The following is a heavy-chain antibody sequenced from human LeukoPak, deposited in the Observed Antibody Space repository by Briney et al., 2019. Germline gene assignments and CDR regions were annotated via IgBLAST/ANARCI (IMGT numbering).Heavy chain of an antibody. Sequence: ASVKVSCKASGGTFSSYAISWVRQAPGQGLEWMGGIIPIFGTANYAQKFQGRVTITTDESTSTAYMELSSLRSEDTAVYYCARDAYGYSSSFLDAFDIWGQGTMVTVSS. CDR1: GGTFSSYA. J-gene: IGHJ3*02. V-gene: IGHV1-69*05. CDR3: ARDAYGYSSSFLDAFDI. CDR2: IIPIFGTA. D-gene: IGHD6-6*01.